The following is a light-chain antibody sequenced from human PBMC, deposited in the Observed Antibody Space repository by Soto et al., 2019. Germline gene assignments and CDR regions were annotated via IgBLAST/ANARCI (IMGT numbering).Light chain of an antibody. Sequence: AIRMTQSPSSFSASTGDRVTITCRASQGISSYLAWYQQKPGKAPKLLIYAASTLQSGVPSRFSGSGSGTDFTFTINSLQPEDIATYYCQQYDNLPLTFGGGTKVDIK. CDR1: QGISSY. CDR3: QQYDNLPLT. V-gene: IGKV1-8*01. CDR2: AAS. J-gene: IGKJ4*01.